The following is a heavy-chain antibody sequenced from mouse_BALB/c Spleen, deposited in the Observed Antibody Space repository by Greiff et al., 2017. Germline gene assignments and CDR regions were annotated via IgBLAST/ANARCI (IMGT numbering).Heavy chain of an antibody. J-gene: IGHJ1*01. D-gene: IGHD2-1*01. Sequence: EVQVVESGGGLVQPGGSRKLSCAASGFTFSSFGMHWVRQAPEKGLEWVAYISSGSSTIYYADTVKGRFTISRDNPKNTLFLQMTSLRSEDTAMYYCARLAYGNYGYFDVWGAGTTVTVSS. V-gene: IGHV5-17*02. CDR2: ISSGSSTI. CDR3: ARLAYGNYGYFDV. CDR1: GFTFSSFG.